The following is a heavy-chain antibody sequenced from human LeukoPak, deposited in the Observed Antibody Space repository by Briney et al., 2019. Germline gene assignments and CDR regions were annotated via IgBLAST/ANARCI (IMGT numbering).Heavy chain of an antibody. CDR1: GFTFSDYY. CDR3: ARVGRAITAAGFGAFDI. D-gene: IGHD6-13*01. Sequence: GGSLRLACADSGFTFSDYYMSWIRQAPGKGLEWVSYISSGSNSKYYADSVKGRFTISRDNAKNSLYPQMNGLRAEDTAVYYCARVGRAITAAGFGAFDISGQGTMVTVSS. CDR2: ISSGSNSK. V-gene: IGHV3-11*01. J-gene: IGHJ3*02.